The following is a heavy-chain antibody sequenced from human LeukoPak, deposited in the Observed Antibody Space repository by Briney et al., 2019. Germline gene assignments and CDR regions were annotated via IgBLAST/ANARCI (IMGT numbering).Heavy chain of an antibody. CDR1: GASVSSGSYY. Sequence: PSETLSLTCTVSGASVSSGSYYWSWLRQPPGKGLEWLGYIYYSGSTNYNPSLKSRVTISVDMSKNQFSLKLSSVTAADTAVYYCARAPFEGSGWYIYYFDYWGQGTLVTVSS. V-gene: IGHV4-61*01. CDR2: IYYSGST. J-gene: IGHJ4*02. CDR3: ARAPFEGSGWYIYYFDY. D-gene: IGHD6-19*01.